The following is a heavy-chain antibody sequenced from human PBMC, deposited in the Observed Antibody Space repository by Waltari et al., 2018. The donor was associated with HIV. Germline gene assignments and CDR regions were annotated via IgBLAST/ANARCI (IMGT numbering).Heavy chain of an antibody. Sequence: EVQLVESGGGLVQPGGSLRLSCAASGFTFRSYSLNWVRQAPGKGLEWVSYISSSSSTIYYADSVKGRFTISRDNAKNSLYLQMNSLRAEDTAVYYCARFYSGSYPSHFDYWGQGTLVTVSS. D-gene: IGHD1-26*01. CDR3: ARFYSGSYPSHFDY. V-gene: IGHV3-48*01. J-gene: IGHJ4*02. CDR2: ISSSSSTI. CDR1: GFTFRSYS.